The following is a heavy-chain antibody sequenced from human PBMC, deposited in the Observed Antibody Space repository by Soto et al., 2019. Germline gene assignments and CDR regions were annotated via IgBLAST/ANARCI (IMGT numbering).Heavy chain of an antibody. CDR1: GASISNGDYY. J-gene: IGHJ5*02. Sequence: PSETLSLTCTVSGASISNGDYYWSWIRQPPGKGLEWIGSIYYSGSTDYNPSFESRLTMSVDTSKNQFSLKLSSVTSADTAVYYCARLTFYYGSGSYPWFDPWGQGTLVTVSS. CDR2: IYYSGST. D-gene: IGHD3-10*01. V-gene: IGHV4-39*01. CDR3: ARLTFYYGSGSYPWFDP.